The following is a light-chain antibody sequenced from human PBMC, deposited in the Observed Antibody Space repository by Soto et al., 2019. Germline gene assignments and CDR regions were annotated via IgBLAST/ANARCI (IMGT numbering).Light chain of an antibody. J-gene: IGKJ2*01. CDR1: QSISSW. V-gene: IGKV1-5*03. CDR3: QQYNSYRYT. Sequence: DIQMTQSPSTLSASVGDRVTITCRASQSISSWLAWYQQKPGKAPKLLMYKASRLESGVTSRFRGSGSGTEFTLTISSLQPDDFATYYCQQYNSYRYTFGQGTKLEIK. CDR2: KAS.